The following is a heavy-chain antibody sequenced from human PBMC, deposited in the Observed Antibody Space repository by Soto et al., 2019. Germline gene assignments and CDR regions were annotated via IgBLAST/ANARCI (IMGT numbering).Heavy chain of an antibody. D-gene: IGHD2-21*02. Sequence: QVQLVQSGAEVKKPGSSVRLSCTASGGTFSSYTLSWVRQTPGQGLEWMGRIIPILTITDYAQKFRGRLTITADKSSSTAYRELTSLRSEDTAVYYCARRRYCGADCYKYYYFGMDVWGQGTTVTVSS. J-gene: IGHJ6*02. V-gene: IGHV1-69*02. CDR2: IIPILTIT. CDR3: ARRRYCGADCYKYYYFGMDV. CDR1: GGTFSSYT.